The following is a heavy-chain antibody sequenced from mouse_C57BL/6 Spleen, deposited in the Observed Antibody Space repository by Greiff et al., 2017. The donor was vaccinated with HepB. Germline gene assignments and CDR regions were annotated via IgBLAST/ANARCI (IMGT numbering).Heavy chain of an antibody. CDR2: INPYNGDT. D-gene: IGHD2-4*01. V-gene: IGHV1-20*01. J-gene: IGHJ4*01. CDR3: ARSNDYDEGYYYAMDY. CDR1: GYSFTGYF. Sequence: EVQLQQSGPELVKPGDSVKISCKASGYSFTGYFMNWVMQSHGKSLEWIGRINPYNGDTFYNQKFKGKATLTVDKSSSTAHMELRSLTSEDSAVYYCARSNDYDEGYYYAMDYWGQGTSVTVSS.